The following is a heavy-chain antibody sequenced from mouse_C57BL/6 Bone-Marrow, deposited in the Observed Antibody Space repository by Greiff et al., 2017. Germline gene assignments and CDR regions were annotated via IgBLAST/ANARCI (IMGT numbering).Heavy chain of an antibody. V-gene: IGHV1-9*01. CDR1: GYTFTGYW. CDR3: ASPLYYDYGLWFAY. J-gene: IGHJ3*01. D-gene: IGHD2-4*01. CDR2: NLPGSGST. Sequence: VQLQQSGAELMKPGASVKLSCKATGYTFTGYWIEWVKQRPGHGLEWIGENLPGSGSTNYNEKFKGKATFTADTSSNTAYMQLSSLTTEDSAIYYCASPLYYDYGLWFAYWGQGTLVTVSA.